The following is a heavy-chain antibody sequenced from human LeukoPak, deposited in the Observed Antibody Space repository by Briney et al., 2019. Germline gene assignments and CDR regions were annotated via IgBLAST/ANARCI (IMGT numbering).Heavy chain of an antibody. D-gene: IGHD4-23*01. J-gene: IGHJ2*01. Sequence: GGSLRLSCAASGFTFNNYAMSWVRQAPGKGLEWVSAISPSGGSTYFADSVRGRFTISRDNSKNTVYVQMNSLRADDTAVYYCAKLRWEVTHYWYFDLWGRGTLVTVSS. CDR3: AKLRWEVTHYWYFDL. V-gene: IGHV3-23*01. CDR1: GFTFNNYA. CDR2: ISPSGGST.